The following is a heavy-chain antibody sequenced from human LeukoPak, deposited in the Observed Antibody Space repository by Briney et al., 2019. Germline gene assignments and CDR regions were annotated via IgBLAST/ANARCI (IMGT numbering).Heavy chain of an antibody. CDR3: ARDLGIVVVGPFDS. D-gene: IGHD2-2*03. CDR1: GFTFDDYA. Sequence: GGSLRLSCAASGFTFDDYAMTWVRQAPGKGLEWASGINWNGGSTRYADSVKGRFTISRDNAKNSLYLQMNSLRAEDTALYYCARDLGIVVVGPFDSWGQGTLVTVSS. V-gene: IGHV3-20*04. J-gene: IGHJ4*02. CDR2: INWNGGST.